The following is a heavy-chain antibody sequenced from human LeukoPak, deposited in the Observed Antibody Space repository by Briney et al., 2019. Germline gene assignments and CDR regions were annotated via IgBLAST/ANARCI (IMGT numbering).Heavy chain of an antibody. CDR2: INHSGST. J-gene: IGHJ4*02. CDR3: ARGSSPRDY. D-gene: IGHD6-6*01. CDR1: GGSFSGYY. V-gene: IGHV4-34*01. Sequence: SETLSLTCAVYGGSFSGYYWGWIRQPPGKGLEWIGEINHSGSTNYNPSLKSRVTISVDTSKNQFSLKLSSVTAADTAVYYCARGSSPRDYWGQGTLVTVSS.